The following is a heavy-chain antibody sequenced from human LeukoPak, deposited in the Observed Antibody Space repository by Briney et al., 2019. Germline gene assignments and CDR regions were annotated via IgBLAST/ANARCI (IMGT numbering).Heavy chain of an antibody. D-gene: IGHD7-27*01. CDR1: GYTFTGYY. J-gene: IGHJ4*02. CDR2: INPKSGGT. V-gene: IGHV1-2*02. CDR3: ARDLNWGGDY. Sequence: AAVKVSCKASGYTFTGYYIHWVRQAPGRGLEWMGWINPKSGGTNYAQKFQGRVTMTRDTSIITAYMELSRLRFDDTAVCYCARDLNWGGDYWGQGTLVTVSS.